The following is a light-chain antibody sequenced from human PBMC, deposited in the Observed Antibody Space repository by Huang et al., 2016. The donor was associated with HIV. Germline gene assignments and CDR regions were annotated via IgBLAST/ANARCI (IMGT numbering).Light chain of an antibody. CDR3: QQYGSSPPT. CDR1: QSVSSSY. Sequence: DIVLTQSPGTLSLSPGERATLSCRASQSVSSSYLAWYQQKPGQAPRLLIYGTSSRATGIPDRCSGSGSGTDFTLTISRLEPEDFAVYYCQQYGSSPPTFGQGTKLEIK. CDR2: GTS. V-gene: IGKV3-20*01. J-gene: IGKJ2*01.